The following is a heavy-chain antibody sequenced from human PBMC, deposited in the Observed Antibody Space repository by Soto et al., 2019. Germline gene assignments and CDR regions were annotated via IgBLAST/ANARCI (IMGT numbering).Heavy chain of an antibody. Sequence: GGSLRLSCAASGFTFNNYAMHWVRQAPGKGLEWVAFISYDGSSKYYADSVTGRFTISRDNSRNTLYLQMNSLRAGDTAVYYCARGDGYIYGNTFDSWGQGTLVTVLL. V-gene: IGHV3-30-3*01. CDR2: ISYDGSSK. J-gene: IGHJ4*02. D-gene: IGHD5-18*01. CDR3: ARGDGYIYGNTFDS. CDR1: GFTFNNYA.